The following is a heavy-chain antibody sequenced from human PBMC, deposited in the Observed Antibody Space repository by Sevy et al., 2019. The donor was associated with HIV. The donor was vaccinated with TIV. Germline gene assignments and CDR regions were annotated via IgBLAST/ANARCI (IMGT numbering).Heavy chain of an antibody. Sequence: SVKVSCKASGYTFTSYGISWVRQAPGQGLEWMGWISAYNGNTNYAQKLQGRVTMTTDTSTSTAYMELRSLRSDDTAVYYCARTVVPAAMWGMRFDPWGQGTLVTVSS. V-gene: IGHV1-18*01. D-gene: IGHD2-2*01. CDR2: ISAYNGNT. CDR1: GYTFTSYG. CDR3: ARTVVPAAMWGMRFDP. J-gene: IGHJ5*02.